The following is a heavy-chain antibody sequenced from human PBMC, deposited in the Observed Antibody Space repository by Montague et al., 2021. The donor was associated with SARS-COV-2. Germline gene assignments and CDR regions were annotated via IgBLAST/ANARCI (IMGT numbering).Heavy chain of an antibody. Sequence: SLRLSCAASGFTFSSYAMHWVRQAPGKGLEWVAVISYDGSNKYYADSVNGRFTISRDNSKNTLYLQMNSLRAEDTAVYYCARAQPFHGYPHYFDLWGRGTLVTVSS. V-gene: IGHV3-30-3*01. D-gene: IGHD5-24*01. CDR2: ISYDGSNK. CDR3: ARAQPFHGYPHYFDL. J-gene: IGHJ2*01. CDR1: GFTFSSYA.